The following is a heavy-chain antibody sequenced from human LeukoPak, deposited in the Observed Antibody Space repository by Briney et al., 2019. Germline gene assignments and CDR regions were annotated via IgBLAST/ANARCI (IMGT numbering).Heavy chain of an antibody. CDR3: ASRRGDYYDSSGYSH. Sequence: PSETLSLTCAVSGGSISSGGYSWSWIRQPPGKGLEWIGYIYHSGSTYYNPSLKSRVTISVDRSKNQFSLKLSSVTAADTAVYYCASRRGDYYDSSGYSHWGQGTLVTVSS. CDR1: GGSISSGGYS. D-gene: IGHD3-22*01. J-gene: IGHJ4*02. V-gene: IGHV4-30-2*01. CDR2: IYHSGST.